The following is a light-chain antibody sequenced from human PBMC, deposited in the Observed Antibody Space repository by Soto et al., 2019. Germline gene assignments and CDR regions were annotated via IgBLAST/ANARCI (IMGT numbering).Light chain of an antibody. Sequence: DIQMTQSPSSLSACVGDRVTITCRASQGIRDALGWYQQKPGKAPKRLIYAASSLQSGVPARFSGSGSGTEFTLTISSLQSEDFATYYCLQHNSYPQTFGQGTKVEIK. J-gene: IGKJ1*01. CDR3: LQHNSYPQT. CDR1: QGIRDA. CDR2: AAS. V-gene: IGKV1-17*01.